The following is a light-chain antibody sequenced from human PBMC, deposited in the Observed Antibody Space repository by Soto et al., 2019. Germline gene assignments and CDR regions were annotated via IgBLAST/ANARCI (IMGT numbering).Light chain of an antibody. CDR1: QSVHTY. V-gene: IGKV3-11*01. J-gene: IGKJ2*01. CDR2: DAS. CDR3: QQRSNWPPYT. Sequence: ETVLTQSPATLSLSPGERATLSCRASQSVHTYLAWYQQKAGQAPRLLIYDASNRATGIPARFSGSGSGTDFTLTISSLEPEDCEVYYYQQRSNWPPYTFGQGTKLEIQ.